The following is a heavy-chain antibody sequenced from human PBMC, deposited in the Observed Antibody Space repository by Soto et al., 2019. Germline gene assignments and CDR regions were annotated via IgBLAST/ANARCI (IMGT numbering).Heavy chain of an antibody. CDR3: ARATYYYDSSGASGYYGMDV. V-gene: IGHV1-2*04. Sequence: GASVKVSCKASGYTFTGYYMHWVRQAPGQGLEWMGWINPNSGGTNYAQKFQGWVTMTRDTSTSTAYMELSSLRSEDTAVYYCARATYYYDSSGASGYYGMDVWGQGTTVTVSS. CDR2: INPNSGGT. CDR1: GYTFTGYY. J-gene: IGHJ6*02. D-gene: IGHD3-22*01.